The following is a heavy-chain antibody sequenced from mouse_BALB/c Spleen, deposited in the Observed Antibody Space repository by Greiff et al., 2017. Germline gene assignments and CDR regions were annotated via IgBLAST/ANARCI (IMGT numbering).Heavy chain of an antibody. D-gene: IGHD1-1*01. CDR3: AREGTTVVAWYFDY. V-gene: IGHV1-14*01. J-gene: IGHJ2*01. Sequence: EVQLQQSGPELVKPGASVKMSCKASGYTFTSYVMHWVKQKPGQGLEWIGYINPYNDGTKYNEKFKGKATLTSDKSSSTAYMELSSLTSEDSAVYYCAREGTTVVAWYFDYWGQGTTLTVSS. CDR2: INPYNDGT. CDR1: GYTFTSYV.